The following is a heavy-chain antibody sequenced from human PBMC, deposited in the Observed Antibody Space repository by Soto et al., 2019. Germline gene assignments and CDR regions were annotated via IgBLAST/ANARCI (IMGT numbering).Heavy chain of an antibody. CDR3: ARGGEIQLWPLGLHDLDV. V-gene: IGHV3-33*01. CDR2: IWYDGSNK. J-gene: IGHJ6*01. Sequence: PGGSLRLSCAASGFTFSSYGMHWVRQAPGKGLEWVAVIWYDGSNKYYADSVKGRFTISRDNSKNTLYLQMNSLRAEDTAVYYCARGGEIQLWPLGLHDLDVWGQGTTVTVSS. D-gene: IGHD5-18*01. CDR1: GFTFSSYG.